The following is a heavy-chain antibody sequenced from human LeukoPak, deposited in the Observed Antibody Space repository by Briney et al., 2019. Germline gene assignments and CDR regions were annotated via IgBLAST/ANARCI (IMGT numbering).Heavy chain of an antibody. CDR1: GGSISSSNW. CDR2: IYHSGST. V-gene: IGHV4-4*02. Sequence: SETLSLTCAVSGGSISSSNWWSWVRQPPGKGLEWIGEIYHSGSTNYNPSLKSRVTISVDKSKNQFSLKLSSVTAADTAVYYCAREGLGVAGYFVDAFDIWGQGTMVTVSS. D-gene: IGHD6-19*01. CDR3: AREGLGVAGYFVDAFDI. J-gene: IGHJ3*02.